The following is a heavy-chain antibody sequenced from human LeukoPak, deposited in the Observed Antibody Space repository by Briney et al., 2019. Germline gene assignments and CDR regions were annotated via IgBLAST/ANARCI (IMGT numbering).Heavy chain of an antibody. CDR3: ARVSESGNSDY. J-gene: IGHJ4*02. Sequence: GGSLRLSCAASGFSFTSYGMHWVRQAPGKGLEWVAVMWYDGTNKHYADSVKGRYTISRDTSNNMLYLQMNSLRAEDTAVYYCARVSESGNSDYWGQGTLVTVSS. V-gene: IGHV3-33*01. D-gene: IGHD4-23*01. CDR1: GFSFTSYG. CDR2: MWYDGTNK.